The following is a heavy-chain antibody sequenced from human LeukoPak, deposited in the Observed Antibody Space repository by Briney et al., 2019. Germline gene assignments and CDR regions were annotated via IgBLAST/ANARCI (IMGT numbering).Heavy chain of an antibody. J-gene: IGHJ4*02. CDR3: ARYSLDYYDSSGYYSFDY. CDR1: GGTFSSYA. Sequence: ASVKVSCKASGGTFSSYAISWVRQAPRQGLEWMGWISAYNGNTDYAQKLQGRVTMTTDTSTSTAYMELRSLRSDDTAVYYCARYSLDYYDSSGYYSFDYWGQGTLVTVSS. V-gene: IGHV1-18*01. CDR2: ISAYNGNT. D-gene: IGHD3-22*01.